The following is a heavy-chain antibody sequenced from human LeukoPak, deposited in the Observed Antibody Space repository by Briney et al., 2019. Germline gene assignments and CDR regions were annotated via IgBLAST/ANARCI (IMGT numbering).Heavy chain of an antibody. CDR3: ARYPVEAARVEAFDI. J-gene: IGHJ3*02. V-gene: IGHV1-2*02. Sequence: GASVRVSCKASGYTFTGYYIHWMRQAPGQGLEWMAWINPNSGGTHYAQKFQGRVTMTRDTPISAAYMELSRLRSDDTAVYYCARYPVEAARVEAFDIWGQGTMVTVSS. CDR2: INPNSGGT. D-gene: IGHD1-1*01. CDR1: GYTFTGYY.